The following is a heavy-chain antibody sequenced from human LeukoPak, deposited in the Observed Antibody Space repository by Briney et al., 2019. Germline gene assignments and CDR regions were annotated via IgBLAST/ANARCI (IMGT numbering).Heavy chain of an antibody. CDR2: IKQDGSEE. D-gene: IGHD3-10*01. CDR1: GLTGRSYW. J-gene: IGHJ4*02. CDR3: ARELWPGDY. V-gene: IGHV3-7*01. Sequence: GGSVRLSCAAPGLTGRSYWMGWARQASGEGLERVADIKQDGSEENYVDSVKGRFTISRDNARNSLYLQMNSLRVEDTAVYYCARELWPGDYWGQGILVTVSS.